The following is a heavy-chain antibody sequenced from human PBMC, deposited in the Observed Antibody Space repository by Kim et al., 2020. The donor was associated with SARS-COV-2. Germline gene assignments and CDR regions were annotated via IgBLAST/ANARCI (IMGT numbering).Heavy chain of an antibody. V-gene: IGHV1-18*01. D-gene: IGHD2-8*01. CDR2: ISAYNGNT. CDR1: GYTFTSYG. CDR3: ARAGDDIVLIQYYYYGMDV. Sequence: ASVKVSCKASGYTFTSYGISWVRQAPGQGLEWMGWISAYNGNTNYAQKLQGRVTMTTDTSTSTAYMELRSLRSDDTAVYYCARAGDDIVLIQYYYYGMDVWGQGTTVTVAS. J-gene: IGHJ6*02.